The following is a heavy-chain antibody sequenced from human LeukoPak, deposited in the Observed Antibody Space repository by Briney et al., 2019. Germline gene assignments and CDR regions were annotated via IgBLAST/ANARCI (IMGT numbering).Heavy chain of an antibody. CDR2: INPSGGST. D-gene: IGHD6-13*01. J-gene: IGHJ4*02. CDR1: GYTFTSYY. V-gene: IGHV1-46*01. Sequence: GASVKVSCKVSGYTFTSYYMHWVRQAPGQGLEWMGIINPSGGSTSYAQKFQGRVTMTRDTSTSTVYMELSSLRSEDTAVYYCAREQQLPYYFDYWGQGTLVTVSS. CDR3: AREQQLPYYFDY.